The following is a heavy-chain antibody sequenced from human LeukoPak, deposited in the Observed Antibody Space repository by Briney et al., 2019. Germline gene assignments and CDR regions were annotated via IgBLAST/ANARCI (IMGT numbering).Heavy chain of an antibody. CDR1: GYSFTSYW. CDR3: ARHDDYGDYLLDY. D-gene: IGHD4-17*01. CDR2: IYPGDSDT. V-gene: IGHV5-51*01. Sequence: KAGESLKISCKGSGYSFTSYWIGWVRQVPGKGLEWMGIIYPGDSDTRYSPSFQGQVTISADKTISTAYLQWSSLKASDTAMYYCARHDDYGDYLLDYWGQGTLVTVSS. J-gene: IGHJ4*02.